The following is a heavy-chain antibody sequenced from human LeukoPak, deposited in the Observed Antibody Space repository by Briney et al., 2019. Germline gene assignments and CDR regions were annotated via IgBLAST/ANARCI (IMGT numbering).Heavy chain of an antibody. CDR3: ARVPGPPWGLPARLDY. V-gene: IGHV4-39*07. J-gene: IGHJ4*02. CDR2: IYYSGST. D-gene: IGHD2-21*01. Sequence: PSETLSLTCTVSGGSISSSSYYWGWIRQPPGKGLEWIGSIYYSGSTYYNPSLKSRVTISVDTSKNQFSLKLSSVTAADTAVYYCARVPGPPWGLPARLDYWGQGTLVTVSS. CDR1: GGSISSSSYY.